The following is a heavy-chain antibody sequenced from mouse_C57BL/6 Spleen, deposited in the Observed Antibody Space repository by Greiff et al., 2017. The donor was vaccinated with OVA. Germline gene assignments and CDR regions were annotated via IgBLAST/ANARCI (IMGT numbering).Heavy chain of an antibody. Sequence: QVQLQQSGPGLVAPSQSLSITCTVSGFSLTSYGVHWVRQPPGKGLEWLVVIWSDGSTTYNSALKSRLSISKDNSKSQVFLKMNSLQTDDTAMYYCARHGGRGGYPYAMDYWGQGTSVTVSS. CDR2: IWSDGST. D-gene: IGHD3-3*01. V-gene: IGHV2-6-1*01. CDR1: GFSLTSYG. CDR3: ARHGGRGGYPYAMDY. J-gene: IGHJ4*01.